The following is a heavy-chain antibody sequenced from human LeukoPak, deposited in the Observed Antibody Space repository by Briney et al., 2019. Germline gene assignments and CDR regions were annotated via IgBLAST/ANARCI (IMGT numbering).Heavy chain of an antibody. CDR1: GGSFSGYY. CDR2: INHRGST. Sequence: SETLSLTCAVYGGSFSGYYWSWIREPPGKGLEWIGEINHRGSTNYNPSLKSRVTISVDTSKNQFSLKLSSVTAADTAVYYCARADQGLLFGAFDIWGQGTMVTVSS. D-gene: IGHD2-2*01. J-gene: IGHJ3*02. CDR3: ARADQGLLFGAFDI. V-gene: IGHV4-34*01.